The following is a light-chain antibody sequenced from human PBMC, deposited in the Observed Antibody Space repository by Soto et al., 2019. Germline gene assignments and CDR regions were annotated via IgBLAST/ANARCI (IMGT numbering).Light chain of an antibody. CDR3: QQSYSTSSIT. Sequence: DIQLTQSPSFLSASVGDRVTITCRASQGTSNYLAWYQQKPGKAPRLLIYGASKLQSGVASRFSGSGSGTEFALTISSLQPEDFATYYCQQSYSTSSITFGQGTRLEIK. J-gene: IGKJ5*01. CDR1: QGTSNY. CDR2: GAS. V-gene: IGKV1-9*01.